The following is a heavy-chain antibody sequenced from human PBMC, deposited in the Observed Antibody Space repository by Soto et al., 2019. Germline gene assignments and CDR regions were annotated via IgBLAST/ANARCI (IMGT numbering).Heavy chain of an antibody. D-gene: IGHD3-10*01. CDR2: ISGSGGST. CDR3: AKGTMVRGTAPYYFDY. Sequence: PGGSLRLSCAASGFTFSSYGVNWVRQAPGKGLEWVSAISGSGGSTYYADSVKGRFTISRDNSKNTLYLQMNSLRAEDTAVYYCAKGTMVRGTAPYYFDYWGQGTLVTVSS. CDR1: GFTFSSYG. V-gene: IGHV3-23*01. J-gene: IGHJ4*02.